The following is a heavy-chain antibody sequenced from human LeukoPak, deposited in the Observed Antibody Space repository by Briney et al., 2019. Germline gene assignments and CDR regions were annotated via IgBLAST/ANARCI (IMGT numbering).Heavy chain of an antibody. CDR2: ISGSGGST. D-gene: IGHD6-13*01. V-gene: IGHV3-23*01. J-gene: IGHJ4*02. Sequence: SGGSLRPSCAASGFTFSSYAMSWVRQAPGKGLEWVSAISGSGGSTYYADSVKGRFTISRDNSKNTLYLQMNSLRAEDTAVYYCAKAGIAAAGGDYWGQGTLVTVSS. CDR1: GFTFSSYA. CDR3: AKAGIAAAGGDY.